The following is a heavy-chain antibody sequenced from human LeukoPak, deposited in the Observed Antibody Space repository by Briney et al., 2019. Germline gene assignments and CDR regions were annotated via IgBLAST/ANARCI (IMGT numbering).Heavy chain of an antibody. CDR2: INPSGGST. V-gene: IGHV1-46*01. Sequence: ASVKVSCKASGYTFTSYYMHWVRQAPGQGLEWMGIINPSGGSTSYAQKFQGRVTMTRDTSTSTVYMELSSLRSEDTAVYYCARGVVGAASNFYYMDVWGKGTTVTVSS. D-gene: IGHD1-26*01. CDR1: GYTFTSYY. J-gene: IGHJ6*03. CDR3: ARGVVGAASNFYYMDV.